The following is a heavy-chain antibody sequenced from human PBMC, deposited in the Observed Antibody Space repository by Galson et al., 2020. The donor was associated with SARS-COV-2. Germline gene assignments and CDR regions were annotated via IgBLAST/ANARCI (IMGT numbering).Heavy chain of an antibody. CDR2: ISKDGINQ. D-gene: IGHD2-2*01. Sequence: GGSLRLSCAASGFTFSTYAMHWVRQAPGKGLDHVAVISKDGINQYYADSVKGRFTISRDNSKNTVHLQMNSLRVEDTGVYFCVKEEGPPSQLDYWGQGTLVTVSS. J-gene: IGHJ4*02. CDR1: GFTFSTYA. V-gene: IGHV3-30*18. CDR3: VKEEGPPSQLDY.